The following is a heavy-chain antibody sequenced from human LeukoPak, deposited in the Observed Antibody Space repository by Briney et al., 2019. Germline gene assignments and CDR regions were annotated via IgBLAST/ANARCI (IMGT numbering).Heavy chain of an antibody. V-gene: IGHV4-59*12. J-gene: IGHJ5*02. D-gene: IGHD3-10*01. Sequence: SETLSLTCTVSGGSISSYYWSWIRQPPGKGLEWIGYIYYSGSTNYNPSLKSRVTISVDTSKNQFSLKLSSVTAADTAVYYCAGGVTYYYGSGSYPLWFDPWGQGTLVTVSS. CDR1: GGSISSYY. CDR2: IYYSGST. CDR3: AGGVTYYYGSGSYPLWFDP.